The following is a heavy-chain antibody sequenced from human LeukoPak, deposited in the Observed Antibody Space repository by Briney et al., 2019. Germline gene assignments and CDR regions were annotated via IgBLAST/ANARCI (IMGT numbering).Heavy chain of an antibody. Sequence: PSETLSLTCTVSGGSISSYYWTWIRQPPGKGLEWIGYIYYSGSTNYNPSLKSRVTISVDTSKNQFSLKLSSVTAADTAVYYCARQGRGYGGNSDYWGQGTLVTVSS. CDR2: IYYSGST. CDR1: GGSISSYY. CDR3: ARQGRGYGGNSDY. V-gene: IGHV4-59*08. D-gene: IGHD4-23*01. J-gene: IGHJ4*02.